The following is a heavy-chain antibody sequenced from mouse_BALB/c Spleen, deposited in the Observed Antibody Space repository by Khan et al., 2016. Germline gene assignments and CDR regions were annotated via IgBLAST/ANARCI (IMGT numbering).Heavy chain of an antibody. CDR3: AKISLRSLDAMDC. CDR1: GFSLTSYG. J-gene: IGHJ4*01. V-gene: IGHV2-5*01. D-gene: IGHD1-1*01. CDR2: IWRGGST. Sequence: QVQLKESGPGLVQPSQSLSITCTVSGFSLTSYGVHWVRQSPGKGLEWLGVIWRGGSTDYNAAFKSRLSINKDNSKSQVFLKRNMLQADYMAIYYCAKISLRSLDAMDCWGQGTSVTVSS.